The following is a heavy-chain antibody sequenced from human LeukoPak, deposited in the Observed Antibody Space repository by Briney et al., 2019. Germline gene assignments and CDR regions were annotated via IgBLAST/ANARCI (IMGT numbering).Heavy chain of an antibody. CDR2: INADEDRA. CDR1: GFTFSDYW. CDR3: ARKGGEVMGAFDI. V-gene: IGHV3-74*01. Sequence: GGSLRLSCAASGFTFSDYWMHWVRQAPGKGLVWVSHINADEDRAAYADSVKGRFTISRDNSKNTLYLQMNSLRAEDTAVYYCARKGGEVMGAFDIWGQGTMVTVSS. J-gene: IGHJ3*02. D-gene: IGHD3-3*01.